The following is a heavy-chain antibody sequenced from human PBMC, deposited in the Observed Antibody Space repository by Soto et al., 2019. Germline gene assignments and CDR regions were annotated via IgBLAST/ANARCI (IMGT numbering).Heavy chain of an antibody. CDR2: INWNSGSI. CDR3: VKDESINWYSGHFRH. Sequence: PGGSLRLSCAPSAFTLDDYPMHWVRKVPAKGREWVSGINWNSGSIGYGDSVKGRFAISRDNAKISLHLQMNSLSAEDTAFYYCVKDESINWYSGHFRHWGQGTLVTVSS. D-gene: IGHD6-13*01. CDR1: AFTLDDYP. J-gene: IGHJ1*01. V-gene: IGHV3-9*01.